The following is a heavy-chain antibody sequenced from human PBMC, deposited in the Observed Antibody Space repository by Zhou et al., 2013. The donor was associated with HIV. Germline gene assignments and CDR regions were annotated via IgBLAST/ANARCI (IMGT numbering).Heavy chain of an antibody. Sequence: QVQLQQWGAGLLKPSETLSLTCAVSGESFSDYYWGWIRQSPGKGLEWIGEVNHFGSATYNPSLRGRVTISVDTSKREFSLKLTSMTAADSAMYYCARQRGGINAFFYYYLDVWGKGTTVTVSS. V-gene: IGHV4-34*01. CDR2: VNHFGSA. D-gene: IGHD3-10*01. CDR3: ARQRGGINAFFYYYLDV. J-gene: IGHJ6*03. CDR1: GESFSDYY.